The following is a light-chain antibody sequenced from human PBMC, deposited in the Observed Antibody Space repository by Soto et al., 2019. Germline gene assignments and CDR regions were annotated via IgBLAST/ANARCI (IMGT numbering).Light chain of an antibody. J-gene: IGKJ3*01. V-gene: IGKV1-12*01. Sequence: DIQRTQSPSSLSSSVGDRVNISCLWSQDIGSRLAWYQQKPVKAPKILIYAAASLHSGVPSRFSATFSGTDFTLTINSLQPEDLATYFCQQGNSFPLTFGPGTKVDIK. CDR2: AAA. CDR3: QQGNSFPLT. CDR1: QDIGSR.